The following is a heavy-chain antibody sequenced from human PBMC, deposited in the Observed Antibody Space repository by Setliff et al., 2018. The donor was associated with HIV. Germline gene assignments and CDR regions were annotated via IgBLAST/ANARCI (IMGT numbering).Heavy chain of an antibody. CDR2: IKKTSDGGKT. D-gene: IGHD2-21*01. V-gene: IGHV3-15*01. Sequence: GGSLRLSCVASGFTFNNAWMNWVRQAPGKGLEWLGRIKKTSDGGKTDDASPVKGRFTISRDDSKNTLYLQMNSLKTEDTGVYFCATDNGPSYSMDIWGQGTTVTVSS. CDR3: ATDNGPSYSMDI. J-gene: IGHJ6*02. CDR1: GFTFNNAW.